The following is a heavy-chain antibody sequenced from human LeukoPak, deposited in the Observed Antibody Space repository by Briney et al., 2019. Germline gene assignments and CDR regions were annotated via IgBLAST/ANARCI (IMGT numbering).Heavy chain of an antibody. CDR1: GGTFSSYA. CDR3: ARAPYDILTGYSLNWFDP. Sequence: ASVKVSCKASGGTFSSYAISWVRQAPGQGLEWMGGIIPIFGTANYAQKFQGRVTITADESTSTAYMELSSLSSADTAVYFCARAPYDILTGYSLNWFDPWGQGPLVTVSS. V-gene: IGHV1-69*13. D-gene: IGHD3-9*01. J-gene: IGHJ5*02. CDR2: IIPIFGTA.